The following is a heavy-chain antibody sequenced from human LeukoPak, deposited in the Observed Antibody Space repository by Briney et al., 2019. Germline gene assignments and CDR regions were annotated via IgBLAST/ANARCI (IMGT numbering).Heavy chain of an antibody. Sequence: ASVKVSCKASGYTFTSYDINWVRQATGQGLEWMGWMNPNSGNTGYAQEFQGRVTMTRNTSISTAYMELSSLRSEDTAVYYCARDVVRAGIYRWFDPWGQGTLVTVSS. J-gene: IGHJ5*02. D-gene: IGHD3-10*02. V-gene: IGHV1-8*01. CDR3: ARDVVRAGIYRWFDP. CDR1: GYTFTSYD. CDR2: MNPNSGNT.